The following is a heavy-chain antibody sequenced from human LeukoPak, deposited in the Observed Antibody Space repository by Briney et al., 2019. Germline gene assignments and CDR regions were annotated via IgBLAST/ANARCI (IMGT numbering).Heavy chain of an antibody. Sequence: GGSLRLSCADSGFTFSRYWMHWVRQTPGKGLEWVSAISGSGGSTYYADSVKGRFTISRDNSKNTLYLQMNSLRAEDTAVYYCAKTHLLLWFGELLGGYFDYWGQGTLVTVSS. CDR3: AKTHLLLWFGELLGGYFDY. V-gene: IGHV3-23*01. D-gene: IGHD3-10*01. J-gene: IGHJ4*02. CDR2: ISGSGGST. CDR1: GFTFSRYW.